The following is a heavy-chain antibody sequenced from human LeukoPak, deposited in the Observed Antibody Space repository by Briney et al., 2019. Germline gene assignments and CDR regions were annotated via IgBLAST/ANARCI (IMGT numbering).Heavy chain of an antibody. CDR2: IYYSWST. D-gene: IGHD3-10*01. CDR3: ARVSDSRVRGVIPTFDY. Sequence: SETLSLTCTVSGGSISSGDYYWRWSRQPRGKGLEWIVYIYYSWSTYYNPSLKSRLTISLDTSKTQFSLNLSSVPAADTAVYYCARVSDSRVRGVIPTFDYWGQGTLVTVSS. J-gene: IGHJ4*02. V-gene: IGHV4-30-4*08. CDR1: GGSISSGDYY.